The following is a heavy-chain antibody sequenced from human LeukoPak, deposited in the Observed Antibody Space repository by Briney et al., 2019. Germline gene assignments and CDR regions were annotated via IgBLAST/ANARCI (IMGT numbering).Heavy chain of an antibody. D-gene: IGHD6-19*01. V-gene: IGHV3-48*01. CDR1: GFTVSNNY. CDR3: AKNGAVSGYADY. Sequence: PGGSLRLSCAASGFTVSNNYMSWVRQAPGRGLEWVSYISSSSSTINYADSVKGRFTISRDDAKNSLYLQINSLRAEDTAVYYCAKNGAVSGYADYWGQGTLVTVSS. J-gene: IGHJ4*02. CDR2: ISSSSSTI.